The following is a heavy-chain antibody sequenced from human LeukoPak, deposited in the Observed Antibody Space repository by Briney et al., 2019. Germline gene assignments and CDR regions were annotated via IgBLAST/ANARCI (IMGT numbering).Heavy chain of an antibody. D-gene: IGHD2-21*01. CDR2: IWYDGSNK. V-gene: IGHV3-33*01. Sequence: GGSLRLSCAASGFTFSSYGMHWVRQAPGKRLEWVAVIWYDGSNKYYADSVKGRFTISRDNSKNTLYLQMNSLRAEDTAVYYCARDQVGIGAWGQGTLVTVSS. J-gene: IGHJ5*02. CDR3: ARDQVGIGA. CDR1: GFTFSSYG.